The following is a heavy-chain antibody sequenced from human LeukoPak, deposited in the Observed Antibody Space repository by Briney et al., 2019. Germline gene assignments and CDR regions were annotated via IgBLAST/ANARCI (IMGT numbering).Heavy chain of an antibody. Sequence: ASVKVSCKASGYTFTGYYMHWVRQAPGQGLEWMGWINPNSGGTNYAQKFQGRVTMTRDTSISTAYMELSRLRSDDTAVYYCARVVSDYYGSGSYSWFDPWGQGTLVTVSS. CDR3: ARVVSDYYGSGSYSWFDP. V-gene: IGHV1-2*02. D-gene: IGHD3-10*01. CDR2: INPNSGGT. CDR1: GYTFTGYY. J-gene: IGHJ5*02.